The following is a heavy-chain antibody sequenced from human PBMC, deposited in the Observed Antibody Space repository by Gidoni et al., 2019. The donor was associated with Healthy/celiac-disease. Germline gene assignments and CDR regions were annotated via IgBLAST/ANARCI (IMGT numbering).Heavy chain of an antibody. J-gene: IGHJ2*01. D-gene: IGHD3-3*01. V-gene: IGHV3-30*04. CDR2: ISYDGSNK. Sequence: QVQLVESGGGVVQPGRSLRLSCAAPGFTFSSYAMHWVRQAPGKGLEWVAVISYDGSNKYYADSVKGRFTISRDNSKNTLYLQMNSLRAEDTAVYYCARDLGFLEWRRYFDLWGRGTLVTVSS. CDR1: GFTFSSYA. CDR3: ARDLGFLEWRRYFDL.